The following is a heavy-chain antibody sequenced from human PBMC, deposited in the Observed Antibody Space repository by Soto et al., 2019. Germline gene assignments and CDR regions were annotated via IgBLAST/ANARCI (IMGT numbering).Heavy chain of an antibody. V-gene: IGHV1-24*01. CDR2: FDPEDGET. Sequence: ASVKVSCKVSGYTLTELSMHWVRQAPGKGLEWMGGFDPEDGETIYAQKFQGRVTMTEDTSTDTAYMELSSLRSEDTAVYYRATVAHDITMIVDQHDAFDIWGQGTMVTVSS. D-gene: IGHD3-22*01. J-gene: IGHJ3*02. CDR3: ATVAHDITMIVDQHDAFDI. CDR1: GYTLTELS.